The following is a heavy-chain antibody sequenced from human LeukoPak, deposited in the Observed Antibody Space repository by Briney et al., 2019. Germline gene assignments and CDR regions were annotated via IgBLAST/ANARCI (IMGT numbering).Heavy chain of an antibody. CDR2: IYVSGST. D-gene: IGHD3/OR15-3a*01. CDR1: GGSVSIGSYY. V-gene: IGHV4-61*02. Sequence: SETLSLTCTVSGGSVSIGSYYWSWIRQPAGKGLEWIGRIYVSGSTDYNPSLESRVTILKDMSRNQLYLRLSSVTAADTAVYYCARSNDFWTGYYEKWGQGTLVIVSS. CDR3: ARSNDFWTGYYEK. J-gene: IGHJ4*02.